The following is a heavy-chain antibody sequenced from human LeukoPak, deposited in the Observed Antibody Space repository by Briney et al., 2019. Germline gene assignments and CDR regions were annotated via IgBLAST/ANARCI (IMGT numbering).Heavy chain of an antibody. D-gene: IGHD1-26*01. CDR1: GGTFSSYA. V-gene: IGHV1-69*05. CDR2: IIPIFGTA. Sequence: SVKVSCKASGGTFSSYAISWVRQAPGQGLEWMGGIIPIFGTANYAQKFQGRLTITTDTSTSTAYMELRSLTSDDTAVYFCAREESIGRYQFLHDSWGQGTLVTVSS. J-gene: IGHJ4*02. CDR3: AREESIGRYQFLHDS.